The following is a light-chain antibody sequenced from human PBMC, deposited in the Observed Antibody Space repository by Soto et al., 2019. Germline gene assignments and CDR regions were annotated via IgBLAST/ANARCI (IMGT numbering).Light chain of an antibody. Sequence: QSALTQPASVSGSPGQSITISCTGTSSDVGSYNLVSWYQQHPGKAPKLMIYEGSKRPSGVSNRFSGSKSGNTASLTISGLQAEDEADYYCCSYAGSSTFVVFGGGTKHTV. V-gene: IGLV2-23*03. CDR3: CSYAGSSTFVV. CDR2: EGS. J-gene: IGLJ2*01. CDR1: SSDVGSYNL.